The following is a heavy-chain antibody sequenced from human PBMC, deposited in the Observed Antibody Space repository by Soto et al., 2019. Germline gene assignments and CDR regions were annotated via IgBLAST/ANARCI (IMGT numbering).Heavy chain of an antibody. V-gene: IGHV3-30*18. Sequence: GGSLRLSCAASGFTFSSYGMHWVRQAPGKGLEWVAVISYDGSNKYYADSVKGRFTISRDNSKNTLYLQMNSLRAEDTAVYYCAKDFSIQQQLLYYYYYGMDVWGQGTTVTVSS. J-gene: IGHJ6*02. CDR1: GFTFSSYG. CDR3: AKDFSIQQQLLYYYYYGMDV. CDR2: ISYDGSNK. D-gene: IGHD6-13*01.